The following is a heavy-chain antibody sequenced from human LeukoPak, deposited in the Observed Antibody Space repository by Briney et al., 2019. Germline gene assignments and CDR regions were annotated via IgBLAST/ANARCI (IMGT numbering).Heavy chain of an antibody. CDR3: ASEGLPHSGDY. Sequence: GGSLRLSCAASGFTFSSYWMRWVRQTPGKGLEGVANIKGGGSEINYVDSVKGRFTISRDNAKNSLPLQMNSLPAEDTGVYYCASEGLPHSGDYWGQGTLVTVSS. CDR2: IKGGGSEI. D-gene: IGHD1-26*01. J-gene: IGHJ4*02. V-gene: IGHV3-7*01. CDR1: GFTFSSYW.